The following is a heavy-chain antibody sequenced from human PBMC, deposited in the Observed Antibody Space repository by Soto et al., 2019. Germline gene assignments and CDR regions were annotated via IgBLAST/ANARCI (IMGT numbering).Heavy chain of an antibody. CDR2: ISYDGSNK. CDR3: AKDHQPYCGGDCYYSSYFDY. J-gene: IGHJ4*02. Sequence: GGSLRLSCAASGFTFSSYGMHWVRQAPGKGLEWVAVISYDGSNKYYADSVKGRFTISRDNSKNTLYLQMNSLRAEDTAVYYCAKDHQPYCGGDCYYSSYFDYWGQGTLVTVS. D-gene: IGHD2-21*02. CDR1: GFTFSSYG. V-gene: IGHV3-30*18.